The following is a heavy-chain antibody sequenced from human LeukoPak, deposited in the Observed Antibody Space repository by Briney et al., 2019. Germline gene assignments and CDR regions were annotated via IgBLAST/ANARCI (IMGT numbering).Heavy chain of an antibody. CDR3: ASHIVVVPAARYYYYGMDV. D-gene: IGHD2-2*01. J-gene: IGHJ6*02. CDR2: IIPLFGIA. V-gene: IGHV1-69*04. Sequence: ASVKVSCKASGGTFSSYAISWVRQTPGRGLEWMGRIIPLFGIANYAQRFQGRVTITADKSTSTAYMELSSLRSEDTAVYYCASHIVVVPAARYYYYGMDVWGQGTTVTVSS. CDR1: GGTFSSYA.